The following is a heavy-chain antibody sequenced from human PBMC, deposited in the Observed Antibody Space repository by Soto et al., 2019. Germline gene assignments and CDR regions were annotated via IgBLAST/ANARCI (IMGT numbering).Heavy chain of an antibody. CDR1: GGTFSRYA. V-gene: IGHV1-69*13. D-gene: IGHD1-26*01. Sequence: SVKVSCKASGGTFSRYAISWVRQAPGQGLEWMGGIIPIFGTANYPQKFQGRVTITADESTSTTYMELSSLRSEDTAVYYCARSGSCLELLEYDSWGQGTLVTVSS. J-gene: IGHJ4*02. CDR2: IIPIFGTA. CDR3: ARSGSCLELLEYDS.